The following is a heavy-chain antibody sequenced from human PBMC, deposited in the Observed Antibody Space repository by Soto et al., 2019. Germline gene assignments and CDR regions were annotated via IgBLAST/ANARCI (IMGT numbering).Heavy chain of an antibody. V-gene: IGHV3-23*01. J-gene: IGHJ6*02. CDR1: GFTFSSYW. CDR3: AKEQFGGGFGELLSLYYYYGMDV. CDR2: ISGSGDST. D-gene: IGHD3-10*01. Sequence: GGSLKLSCAASGFTFSSYWMHWVRQAPGKGLGWVSTISGSGDSTYYADSVKGRFTISRDNSKNTLYLQMNSLRAEDTAVYYCAKEQFGGGFGELLSLYYYYGMDVWGQGTTVTVSS.